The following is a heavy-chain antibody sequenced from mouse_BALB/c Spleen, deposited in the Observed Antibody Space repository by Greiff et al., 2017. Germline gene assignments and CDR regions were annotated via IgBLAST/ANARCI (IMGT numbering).Heavy chain of an antibody. CDR2: ISSGGSYT. Sequence: EVMLVESGGDLVKPGGSLKLSCAASGFTFSSYGMSWVRQTPDKRLEWVATISSGGSYTYYPDSVKGRFTISRDNAKNTLYLQMSSLKSEDTAMYYCARHGDGNYDYAMDDWGQGTSVTVSS. CDR3: ARHGDGNYDYAMDD. D-gene: IGHD2-1*01. J-gene: IGHJ4*01. CDR1: GFTFSSYG. V-gene: IGHV5-6*01.